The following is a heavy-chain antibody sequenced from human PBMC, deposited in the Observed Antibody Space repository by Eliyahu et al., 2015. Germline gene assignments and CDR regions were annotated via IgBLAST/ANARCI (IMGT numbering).Heavy chain of an antibody. V-gene: IGHV4-59*08. Sequence: QVQLQESGPGLVKPSEXLSLTCTVXXXSISSYYWXWXRQPPGKGLEWIGYIYYSGSTNYNPSXKSRVTISVDTSKNQFSLKLSSVTAADTAVYYCARHPIAARYWFDPWGQGTLVTVSS. CDR2: IYYSGST. J-gene: IGHJ5*02. CDR3: ARHPIAARYWFDP. CDR1: XXSISSYY. D-gene: IGHD6-6*01.